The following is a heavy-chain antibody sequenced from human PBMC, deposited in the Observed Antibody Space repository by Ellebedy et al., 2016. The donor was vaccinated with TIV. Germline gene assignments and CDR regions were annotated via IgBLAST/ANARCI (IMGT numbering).Heavy chain of an antibody. CDR2: INQDGSEK. Sequence: GESLKISCTASRFTFSSYWMSWVRQAPGKGLEWVANINQDGSEKYYVDSVKGRFTISRDNAKNSLYLQMNSLRAEDTAVYYCARDMAWGNERVNDALDIWGQGTMVTVSP. D-gene: IGHD7-27*01. J-gene: IGHJ3*02. V-gene: IGHV3-7*01. CDR1: RFTFSSYW. CDR3: ARDMAWGNERVNDALDI.